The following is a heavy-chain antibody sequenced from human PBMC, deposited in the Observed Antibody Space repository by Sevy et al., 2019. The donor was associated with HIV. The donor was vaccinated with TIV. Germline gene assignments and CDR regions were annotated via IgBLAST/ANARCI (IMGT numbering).Heavy chain of an antibody. CDR3: AKAPGNDFWKGYFDY. V-gene: IGHV3-23*01. J-gene: IGHJ4*02. CDR1: GFTFSSYA. Sequence: GGSLRLSCAASGFTFSSYAMSWVRQAPGKGLEWVSAISGSGGSTYYADSVKGRFTISRDNSKNTLYLQMNSLRAEDTALYYCAKAPGNDFWKGYFDYWGQGTLVTVSS. CDR2: ISGSGGST. D-gene: IGHD3-3*01.